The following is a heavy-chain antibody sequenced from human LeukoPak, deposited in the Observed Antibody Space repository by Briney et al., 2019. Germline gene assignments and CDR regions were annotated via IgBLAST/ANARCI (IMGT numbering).Heavy chain of an antibody. D-gene: IGHD2/OR15-2a*01. V-gene: IGHV3-30*03. CDR1: GFTFSSYG. CDR3: ARDNKRPLLFDY. CDR2: ISYDGSNK. J-gene: IGHJ4*02. Sequence: PGRSLRLSCAASGFTFSSYGMHWVRQAPGKGLEWVAVISYDGSNKYYADSVKGRFTISRDNSKNTLYLQMNSLRAEDTAVYYCARDNKRPLLFDYWGQGTLITVSP.